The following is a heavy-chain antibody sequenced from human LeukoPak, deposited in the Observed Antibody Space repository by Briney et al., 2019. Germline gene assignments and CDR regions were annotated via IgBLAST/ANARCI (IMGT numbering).Heavy chain of an antibody. Sequence: SETLSLTCTVSGGSISSSSYYWGWIRQPPGKGLEWIGSIYYSGSTYYNPSLKSRVTISVDTSKNQFSLKLSSVTAADTAVYYCARDVVVIAHGAFDIWGQGTMVTVSS. V-gene: IGHV4-39*02. CDR2: IYYSGST. CDR1: GGSISSSSYY. J-gene: IGHJ3*02. CDR3: ARDVVVIAHGAFDI. D-gene: IGHD2-21*01.